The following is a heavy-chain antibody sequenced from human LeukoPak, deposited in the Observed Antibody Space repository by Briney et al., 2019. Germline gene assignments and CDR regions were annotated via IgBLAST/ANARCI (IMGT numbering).Heavy chain of an antibody. D-gene: IGHD2-21*02. CDR3: AREYCGGDCYSSLFDY. Sequence: GGSLRLSCAASGFTFSSYAMHWVRQAPGKGLEWVAVISYDGGNKYYADSVKGRFTISRENSKNTLYLQMNSLRAEDTAVYYCAREYCGGDCYSSLFDYWGQGTLVTVSS. CDR1: GFTFSSYA. CDR2: ISYDGGNK. V-gene: IGHV3-30-3*01. J-gene: IGHJ4*02.